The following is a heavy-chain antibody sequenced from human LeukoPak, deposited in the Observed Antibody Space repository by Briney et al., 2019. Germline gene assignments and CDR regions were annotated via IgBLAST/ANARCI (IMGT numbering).Heavy chain of an antibody. CDR3: ASYASGYNWLKV. V-gene: IGHV1-2*02. CDR1: GHTFTNYY. Sequence: ASVKVSCKSSGHTFTNYYLHWVRQAPGQGLEWLGWIHPNTGATNYAQKFQGRMTVTRDTSISTTYVELSRLTSADTTVYYCASYASGYNWLKVWGQGTLVIVSS. CDR2: IHPNTGAT. D-gene: IGHD2-2*01. J-gene: IGHJ5*02.